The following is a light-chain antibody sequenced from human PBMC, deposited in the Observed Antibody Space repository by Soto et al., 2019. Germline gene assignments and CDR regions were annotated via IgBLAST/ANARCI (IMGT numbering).Light chain of an antibody. Sequence: QPVLTQPPSVSGAPGQRVTISCTGSSSNIGAGYDVHWYQQLPGTAPKLLIYGNTNRPSGVPDRFSVSKSGTSASLAITGLQAEDEADYYCQSHDTSLSGYVFGTGTKLTVL. CDR3: QSHDTSLSGYV. J-gene: IGLJ1*01. CDR2: GNT. V-gene: IGLV1-40*01. CDR1: SSNIGAGYD.